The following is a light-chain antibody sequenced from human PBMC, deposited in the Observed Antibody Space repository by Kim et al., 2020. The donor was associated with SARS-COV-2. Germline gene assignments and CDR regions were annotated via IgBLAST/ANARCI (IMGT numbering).Light chain of an antibody. CDR1: QGISNW. Sequence: SASVGDRVTIPCRARQGISNWLAWYQQKPGKAPKSLIYAASSLQSGVPSRFSGSGYGTDFTRTIRRLQPEDFATYCCKQYSSYPCTFGQGSELGI. J-gene: IGKJ2*02. CDR2: AAS. V-gene: IGKV1D-16*02. CDR3: KQYSSYPCT.